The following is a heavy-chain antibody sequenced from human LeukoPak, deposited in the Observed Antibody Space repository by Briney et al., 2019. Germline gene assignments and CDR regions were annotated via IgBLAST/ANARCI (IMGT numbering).Heavy chain of an antibody. CDR3: ARRVGVGFTSVDPHIDY. Sequence: GSPRLSCAASGFTFSDHSMDWVRQPPGKGLEWIGEINHSGTTHYNPSLKNRVTISVDTFTSQFSLKLSSVTAADTAVYYCARRVGVGFTSVDPHIDYWSQGTLVTVSS. CDR1: GFTFSDHS. V-gene: IGHV4-34*01. D-gene: IGHD2-2*01. J-gene: IGHJ4*02. CDR2: INHSGTT.